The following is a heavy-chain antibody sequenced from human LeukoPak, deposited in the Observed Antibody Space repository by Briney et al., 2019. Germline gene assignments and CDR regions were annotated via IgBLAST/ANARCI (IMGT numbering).Heavy chain of an antibody. V-gene: IGHV1-69*05. CDR3: ARARGGYYDILTGYSYNYYFDY. D-gene: IGHD3-9*01. CDR2: IIPIFGTA. CDR1: GGTFSSYA. Sequence: SVKVSCKASGGTFSSYAISWVRQAPGQGLGWMGGIIPIFGTANYAQKFQGRVTITTDESTSTAYMELSSLRSEDTAVYYCARARGGYYDILTGYSYNYYFDYWGQGTLVTVSS. J-gene: IGHJ4*02.